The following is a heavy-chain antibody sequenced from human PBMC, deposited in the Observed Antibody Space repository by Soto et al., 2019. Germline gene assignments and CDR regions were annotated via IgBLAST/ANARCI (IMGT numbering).Heavy chain of an antibody. V-gene: IGHV3-74*01. CDR3: AIRASYYDSSGYFYY. CDR2: INSDGSST. D-gene: IGHD3-22*01. CDR1: GFTFSSYW. Sequence: EVQLVESGGGLVQPGGSLRLSCAASGFTFSSYWMHWVRQAPGKGLVWVSRINSDGSSTRYAASVKGRFTISRDNAKNTLYLQMNSLRAEDTAVYYCAIRASYYDSSGYFYYWGQGTLVTVSS. J-gene: IGHJ4*02.